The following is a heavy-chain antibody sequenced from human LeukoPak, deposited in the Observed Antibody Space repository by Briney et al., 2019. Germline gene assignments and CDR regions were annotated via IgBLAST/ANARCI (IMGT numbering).Heavy chain of an antibody. J-gene: IGHJ5*02. CDR1: GFTFSSYG. D-gene: IGHD3-22*01. V-gene: IGHV3-30*18. CDR2: ISYDGSNK. CDR3: AKDYDSSGYYEPPNWFDP. Sequence: PGGSLRLSCAASGFTFSSYGMHWVRQAPGKGLEWVAVISYDGSNKYYADSVKGRFTISRDNSKNTLYLQMNSLRAEDTAVYYCAKDYDSSGYYEPPNWFDPWGQGTLVTVSS.